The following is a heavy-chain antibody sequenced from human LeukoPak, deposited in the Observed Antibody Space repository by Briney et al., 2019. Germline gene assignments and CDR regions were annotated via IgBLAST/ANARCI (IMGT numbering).Heavy chain of an antibody. V-gene: IGHV3-30*04. Sequence: PGGSLRLSCAASRFTLSSYAMHWVRQAPGKGLEWGAVISYDGDIKYYTDSVKGRFTISRDNSRNTLYLQMSSLRAEDTAVYYCARAEASDAVCMDVWGQGTTVIVSS. CDR1: RFTLSSYA. D-gene: IGHD6-19*01. CDR2: ISYDGDIK. CDR3: ARAEASDAVCMDV. J-gene: IGHJ6*02.